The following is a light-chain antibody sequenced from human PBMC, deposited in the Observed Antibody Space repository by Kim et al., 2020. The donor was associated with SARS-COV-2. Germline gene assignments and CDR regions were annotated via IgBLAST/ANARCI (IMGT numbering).Light chain of an antibody. CDR1: SADVGSYTL. CDR3: LSYTTNDIWV. J-gene: IGLJ3*02. V-gene: IGLV2-23*02. CDR2: EVS. Sequence: GQSITLSCTGSSADVGSYTLVSWYRQFPGKAPTLMIFEVSERPSGVSNRFSGSKSGNTATLTISGLQAEDEADYYCLSYTTNDIWVFGGGTQLTVL.